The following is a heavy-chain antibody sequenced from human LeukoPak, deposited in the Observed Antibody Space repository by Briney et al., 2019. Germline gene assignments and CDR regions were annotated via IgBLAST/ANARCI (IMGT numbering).Heavy chain of an antibody. V-gene: IGHV4-31*03. CDR3: ARGGYSISHDVIHYYYMAV. CDR2: IYYSGST. J-gene: IGHJ6*03. CDR1: GGSISSGGYC. Sequence: SQTLSLTCTVSGGSISSGGYCWSWIRQHPGKGLEWIGHIYYSGSTYYNPSLKSRVTISVDTSKNQCSLKLSSVTAADTAVYYCARGGYSISHDVIHYYYMAVWGKGTPVTVSS. D-gene: IGHD6-6*01.